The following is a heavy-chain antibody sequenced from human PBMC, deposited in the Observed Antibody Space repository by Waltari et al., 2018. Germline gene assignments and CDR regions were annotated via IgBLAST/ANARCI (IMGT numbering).Heavy chain of an antibody. CDR3: ARDGGSTSLDGMDV. CDR2: INPNSGGT. D-gene: IGHD2-2*01. V-gene: IGHV1-2*02. Sequence: QVQLVQSGAEVKKPGASVKVSCKASGYPFTGYLMHWVRQAPGQGLEGMGWINPNSGGTNYAQKFQGRVTMTRDTSISTAYMELSRLRSDDTAVYYCARDGGSTSLDGMDVWGQGTTVTVSS. CDR1: GYPFTGYL. J-gene: IGHJ6*02.